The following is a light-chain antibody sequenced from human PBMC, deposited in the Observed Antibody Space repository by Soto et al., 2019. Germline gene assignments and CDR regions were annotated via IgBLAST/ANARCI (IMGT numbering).Light chain of an antibody. V-gene: IGKV2-28*01. CDR3: MQTLESRP. CDR1: RSLLKANGYTY. CDR2: LGY. Sequence: DIVMTQSPLSLTVTPGEPASISCGSSRSLLKANGYTYFHWFLQKPGQSPQLLIYLGYTRAPGVPDRFSGTGSVTDFTLKISRVEADDVGVYYCMQTLESRPFGQGTKLEIK. J-gene: IGKJ1*01.